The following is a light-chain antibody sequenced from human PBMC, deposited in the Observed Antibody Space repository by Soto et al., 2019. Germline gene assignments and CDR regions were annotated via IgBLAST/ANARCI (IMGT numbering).Light chain of an antibody. CDR1: SSDVGSYNL. V-gene: IGLV2-23*02. Sequence: QSALTQPASVSGSPGQSITISCTGTSSDVGSYNLVSWYQQHPGKAPKVMIYEVSKRPSGVSNRFSGSKSGNTASLTISGLQAEDEADYNCCSYGGSYVFGPGTKVTVL. J-gene: IGLJ1*01. CDR2: EVS. CDR3: CSYGGSYV.